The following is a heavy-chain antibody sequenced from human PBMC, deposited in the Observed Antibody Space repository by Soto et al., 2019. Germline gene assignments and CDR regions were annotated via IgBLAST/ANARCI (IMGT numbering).Heavy chain of an antibody. CDR1: GGSFSGYY. Sequence: SETLSLTCAVYGGSFSGYYWSWIRQPPGKGLEWIGEINHSGSTNYNPSLKSRVTISVDTSKNQFSLKLSSVTAADTAVYYCARGLHSSGPRATYYMDVWGKGTTVTVSS. D-gene: IGHD6-19*01. V-gene: IGHV4-34*01. CDR2: INHSGST. CDR3: ARGLHSSGPRATYYMDV. J-gene: IGHJ6*03.